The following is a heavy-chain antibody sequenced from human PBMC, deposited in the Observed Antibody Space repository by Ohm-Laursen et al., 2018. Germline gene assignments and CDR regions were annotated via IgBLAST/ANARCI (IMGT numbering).Heavy chain of an antibody. J-gene: IGHJ4*02. CDR3: ARGDTHGFDY. Sequence: ASVKVSCKASGYTFTSYDINWVRQATGQGLEWMGWMNPNSGNTGYAQKFQGRVTMTTDTSTSTAYMDVRGLRSDDTAVYYCARGDTHGFDYWGQGTLVTVSS. V-gene: IGHV1-8*01. CDR2: MNPNSGNT. D-gene: IGHD5-18*01. CDR1: GYTFTSYD.